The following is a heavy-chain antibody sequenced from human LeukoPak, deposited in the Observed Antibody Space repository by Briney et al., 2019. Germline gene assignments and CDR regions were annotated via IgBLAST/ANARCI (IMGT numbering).Heavy chain of an antibody. J-gene: IGHJ3*02. CDR3: ARGRPANMAFDI. D-gene: IGHD6-25*01. V-gene: IGHV4-30-2*01. CDR2: ISHSGST. Sequence: SETLSLTCAVSGGSISSGGYSWGWIRQPPGKGLEWIGHISHSGSTYYNPSLKSRASISLDRSKNQFSLNLTSVSGADTAVYFCARGRPANMAFDIWGQGTMVPVSS. CDR1: GGSISSGGYS.